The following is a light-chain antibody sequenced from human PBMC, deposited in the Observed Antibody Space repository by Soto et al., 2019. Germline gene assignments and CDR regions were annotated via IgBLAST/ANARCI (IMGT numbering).Light chain of an antibody. V-gene: IGLV2-8*01. CDR3: SSYAGSNNPYV. CDR2: EVS. CDR1: SSDFGGYNY. J-gene: IGLJ1*01. Sequence: QSVLTQPPSASGSPGQSVTISCTGNSSDFGGYNYVSWYQQHPGKAPKLMIYEVSKRPSGVPDRFSGSKSGNTASLTVSGLQAEDEADYYCSSYAGSNNPYVFGTGTKVTVL.